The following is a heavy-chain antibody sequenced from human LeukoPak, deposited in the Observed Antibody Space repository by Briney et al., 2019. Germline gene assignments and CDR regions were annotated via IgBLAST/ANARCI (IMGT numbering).Heavy chain of an antibody. CDR1: GFTVSNNY. Sequence: GGSLRLSCAASGFTVSNNYINWVRQAPGKGLEWVSVIYSGGSTYYADSVKGRFTISRDNSKNTLYLQMNTLRAEDTAVYYCVRGAPRRWFGESLSGAKYYFDYWGQGTLATVSS. J-gene: IGHJ4*02. D-gene: IGHD3-10*01. CDR3: VRGAPRRWFGESLSGAKYYFDY. CDR2: IYSGGST. V-gene: IGHV3-66*01.